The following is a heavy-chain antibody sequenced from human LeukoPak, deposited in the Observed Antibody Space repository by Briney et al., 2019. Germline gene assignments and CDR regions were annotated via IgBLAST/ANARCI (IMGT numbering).Heavy chain of an antibody. J-gene: IGHJ5*02. Sequence: SETLSLTCAVYGGSFSGYYWSWIRQPPGKGLEWIGEINHSGSTNYNPSLKSRVTISVDTSKNQFSLKLSSVTAADTAVYYCPRGRGGRQPFDPWGQGTLVTASS. CDR2: INHSGST. CDR1: GGSFSGYY. CDR3: PRGRGGRQPFDP. V-gene: IGHV4-34*01. D-gene: IGHD3-16*01.